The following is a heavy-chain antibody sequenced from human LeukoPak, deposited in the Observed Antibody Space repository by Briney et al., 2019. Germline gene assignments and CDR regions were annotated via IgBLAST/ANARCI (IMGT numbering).Heavy chain of an antibody. J-gene: IGHJ4*02. V-gene: IGHV3-30-3*01. CDR1: GFTFSSYA. Sequence: PGGSLRLSCAASGFTFSSYAMHWVRQAPGKGLEWVAVISYDGSNKYYADSVKGRFTISRDNSKNTLHLQMNSLRAEDTAVYYCARGQNPPITMIVVVITAFDYWGQGTLVTVSS. D-gene: IGHD3-22*01. CDR2: ISYDGSNK. CDR3: ARGQNPPITMIVVVITAFDY.